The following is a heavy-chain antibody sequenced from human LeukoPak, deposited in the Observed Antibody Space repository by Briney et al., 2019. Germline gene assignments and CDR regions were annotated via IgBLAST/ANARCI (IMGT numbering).Heavy chain of an antibody. CDR3: TRIRPGEHPNWFDP. CDR1: GGSISSYY. CDR2: IYTSGST. J-gene: IGHJ5*02. D-gene: IGHD1-14*01. Sequence: PSETLSLTCTVSGGSISSYYRSWIRQPAGKGLEWIGRIYTSGSTNYNPSLKSRVTMSVDTSKNQFALKLSSVTAADTAVYYCTRIRPGEHPNWFDPWGQATLVTVSS. V-gene: IGHV4-4*07.